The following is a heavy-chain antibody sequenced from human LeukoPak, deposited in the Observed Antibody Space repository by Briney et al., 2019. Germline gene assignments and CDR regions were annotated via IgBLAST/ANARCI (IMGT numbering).Heavy chain of an antibody. Sequence: SQTLSLTCTVSDDSINSGYHWSWIRQQPGRGLEWIGNIYYNGRTYYKTSLKSRIIISVDMSKNQISLQLSSVTAADTAVYYCARDLRGSPMDVWGKGTPVAVSS. CDR1: DDSINSGYH. J-gene: IGHJ6*03. D-gene: IGHD1-26*01. V-gene: IGHV4-31*03. CDR2: IYYNGRT. CDR3: ARDLRGSPMDV.